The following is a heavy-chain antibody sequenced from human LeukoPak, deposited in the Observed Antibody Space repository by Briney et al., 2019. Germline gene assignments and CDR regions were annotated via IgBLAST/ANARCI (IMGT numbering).Heavy chain of an antibody. Sequence: GGSLRLSCAASGFTFSNYWMHWVRQVPGKGLVWVSRINDDGSATFYADSVKGRFTISRDNAKNALFLQINSLRAEDTAVYYCAREILAPGKTHDYWGQGTLVTVSS. J-gene: IGHJ4*02. V-gene: IGHV3-74*01. CDR2: INDDGSAT. CDR1: GFTFSNYW. CDR3: AREILAPGKTHDY.